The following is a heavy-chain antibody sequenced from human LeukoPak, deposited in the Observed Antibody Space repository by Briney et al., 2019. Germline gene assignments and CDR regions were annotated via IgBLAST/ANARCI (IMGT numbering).Heavy chain of an antibody. CDR1: GGSMSTYY. CDR3: ARWPGDVTRAFDI. J-gene: IGHJ3*02. V-gene: IGHV4-59*01. CDR2: IDYSGNT. Sequence: PSETLSLTCTVSGGSMSTYYWSWIRQPPGKGLEWIAYIDYSGNTNYNPSLKSRVTISIDMVKTQFSLNLSSVTAADTAAYYCARWPGDVTRAFDIWGQGTMVTVSS. D-gene: IGHD3-10*01.